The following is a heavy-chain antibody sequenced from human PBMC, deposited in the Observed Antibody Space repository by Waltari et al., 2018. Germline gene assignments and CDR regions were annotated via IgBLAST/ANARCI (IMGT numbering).Heavy chain of an antibody. V-gene: IGHV3-23*01. J-gene: IGHJ4*02. Sequence: EVQLLESGGGLVQPGGSLRLSCAASGFTFNNYVMTWVRQAPGKGWGGVAGVSSSGSITYYADSVKGRFTIARDNSKNTLSLQMNSLRVDDTAVYYCAKVYGSGWSPGEYWGLGTLVTVSS. D-gene: IGHD6-19*01. CDR3: AKVYGSGWSPGEY. CDR1: GFTFNNYV. CDR2: VSSSGSIT.